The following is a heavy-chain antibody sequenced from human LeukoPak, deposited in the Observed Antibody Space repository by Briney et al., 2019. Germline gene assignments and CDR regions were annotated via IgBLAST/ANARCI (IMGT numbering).Heavy chain of an antibody. CDR1: GGSISSYY. Sequence: SETLSLTCTVSGGSISSYYWSWIRQPPGKGLEWIGYIYYSGSTNYNPSLKSRVTISVDTSKNQFSLRLSSVTAADTAVYYCAREWREYFDYWGQGTLVTVSS. CDR3: AREWREYFDY. J-gene: IGHJ4*02. V-gene: IGHV4-59*01. D-gene: IGHD1-26*01. CDR2: IYYSGST.